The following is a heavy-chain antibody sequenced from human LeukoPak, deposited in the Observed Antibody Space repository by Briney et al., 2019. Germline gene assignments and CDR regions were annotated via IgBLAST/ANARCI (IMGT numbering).Heavy chain of an antibody. D-gene: IGHD5-12*01. CDR1: GGSISSGGYS. J-gene: IGHJ4*02. Sequence: SQTLSLTCAVSGGSISSGGYSWSWIRQPPGKGLEWIGYIYHSGSTYYNPSLKSRVTISVDTSKNQFSLKLSSVTAADTAVYYCARGYSGYDPYFDYWGQGTLVTVSS. CDR2: IYHSGST. CDR3: ARGYSGYDPYFDY. V-gene: IGHV4-30-2*01.